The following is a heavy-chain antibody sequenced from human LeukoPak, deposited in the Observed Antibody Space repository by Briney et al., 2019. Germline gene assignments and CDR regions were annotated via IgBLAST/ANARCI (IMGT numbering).Heavy chain of an antibody. CDR2: IIPILGIA. Sequence: SVKVSCKASGGTFSSYATSWVRQAPGQGLEWMGRIIPILGIANYAQKFQGRVTITADKSTSTAYMELSSLRSEDTAVYYCARAKSGYSYGYVYYYGMDVWGQGTTVTVSS. V-gene: IGHV1-69*04. CDR1: GGTFSSYA. CDR3: ARAKSGYSYGYVYYYGMDV. D-gene: IGHD5-18*01. J-gene: IGHJ6*02.